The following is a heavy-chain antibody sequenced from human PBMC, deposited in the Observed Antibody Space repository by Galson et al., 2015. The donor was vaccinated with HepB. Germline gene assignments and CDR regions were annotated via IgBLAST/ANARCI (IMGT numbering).Heavy chain of an antibody. D-gene: IGHD3-22*01. CDR3: VRDMYYSDTRQALDI. V-gene: IGHV3-23*01. CDR1: GFIFSNYA. Sequence: SLRLSCAASGFIFSNYAMSWVRQAPGKGLEWVSSLRSSGGSGYYADPVKGRFTISRDNSENTLYLQMNSLRGEDTAVYYCVRDMYYSDTRQALDIWGQGTLVTVSS. CDR2: LRSSGGSG. J-gene: IGHJ3*02.